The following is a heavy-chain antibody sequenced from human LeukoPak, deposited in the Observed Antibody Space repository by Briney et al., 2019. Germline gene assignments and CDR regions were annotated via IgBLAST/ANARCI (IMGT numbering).Heavy chain of an antibody. CDR2: IYYSGST. J-gene: IGHJ4*02. CDR3: AREGAVGGGNFDY. CDR1: GGSISSYY. Sequence: SETLSLTCTVSGGSISSYYWSWIRQPPGKGLEWLGYIYYSGSTNYNPSLRSRVTISVDTSKNQFSLKLSSVTAADTAVYYCAREGAVGGGNFDYWGQGTLVTVSS. D-gene: IGHD3-16*01. V-gene: IGHV4-59*01.